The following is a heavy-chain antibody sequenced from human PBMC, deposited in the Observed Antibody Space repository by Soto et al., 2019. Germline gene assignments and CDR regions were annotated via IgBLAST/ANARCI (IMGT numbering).Heavy chain of an antibody. V-gene: IGHV3-49*04. CDR1: GFTFGDYA. CDR3: TREWELRFLEWFPVGYYYYYGMDV. CDR2: IRSKAYGGTT. Sequence: SLRISCTASGFTFGDYAMSWVRQAPGKGLEWVGFIRSKAYGGTTEYAASVKGRFTISRDDSKSIAYLQMNSLKTEDTAVYYCTREWELRFLEWFPVGYYYYYGMDVWGQGTTVTVSS. D-gene: IGHD3-3*01. J-gene: IGHJ6*02.